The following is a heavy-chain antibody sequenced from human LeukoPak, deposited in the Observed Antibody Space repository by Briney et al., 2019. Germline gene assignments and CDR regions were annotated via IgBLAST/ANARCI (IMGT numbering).Heavy chain of an antibody. D-gene: IGHD1-26*01. J-gene: IGHJ4*02. CDR2: IYYSGST. Sequence: SSETLSLTCTVSGGSISSYYWSWIRQPPGKGLEWIGNIYYSGSTYYNPSLKSRVTISVETSKNQFSLKLSSVTAADTAVYYCARDGRFPPEVLPRYFDYWGQGTLVTVSS. CDR3: ARDGRFPPEVLPRYFDY. V-gene: IGHV4-59*12. CDR1: GGSISSYY.